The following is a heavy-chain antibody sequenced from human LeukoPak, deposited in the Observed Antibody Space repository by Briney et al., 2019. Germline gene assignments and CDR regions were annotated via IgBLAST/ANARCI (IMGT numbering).Heavy chain of an antibody. CDR2: INWSGDRT. Sequence: GGSLRLSCAASGFRFDDYGMSWVRQAPGKGLEWVAGINWSGDRTAYADSVKGRLTISRDNAKNSLYLPMNSLRAEDTALYYCARADYYHSSGYYYNALLDYWGQGTLVTVSS. CDR3: ARADYYHSSGYYYNALLDY. D-gene: IGHD3-22*01. V-gene: IGHV3-20*04. CDR1: GFRFDDYG. J-gene: IGHJ4*02.